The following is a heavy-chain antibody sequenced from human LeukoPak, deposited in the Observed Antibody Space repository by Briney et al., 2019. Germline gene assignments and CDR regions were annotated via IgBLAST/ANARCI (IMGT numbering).Heavy chain of an antibody. CDR1: GGTFSSYT. V-gene: IGHV1-69*05. CDR2: LIPMFGTP. Sequence: SVKVSCKASGGTFSSYTISWVRQAPGQGLEWMGGLIPMFGTPKYAQKFQGRVTITTDESTSTAYLELSSLRSEDTAVYYCARLPFNSGYEYFDYWGQGILVTVSS. D-gene: IGHD5-12*01. J-gene: IGHJ4*02. CDR3: ARLPFNSGYEYFDY.